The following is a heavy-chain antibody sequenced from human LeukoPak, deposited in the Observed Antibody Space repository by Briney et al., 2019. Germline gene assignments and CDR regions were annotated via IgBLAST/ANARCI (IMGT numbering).Heavy chain of an antibody. V-gene: IGHV4-34*01. CDR1: GGSFSGYY. Sequence: PSETLSLTCAVYGGSFSGYYWSWIRQPPGKGVEWIGEINHSGSTNYNPSLKSRVTISVDTSKNQFSLKLSSVTAADTAVYYCARLVVTAIRHWFDPWGQGTLVTVSS. CDR3: ARLVVTAIRHWFDP. CDR2: INHSGST. D-gene: IGHD2-21*02. J-gene: IGHJ5*02.